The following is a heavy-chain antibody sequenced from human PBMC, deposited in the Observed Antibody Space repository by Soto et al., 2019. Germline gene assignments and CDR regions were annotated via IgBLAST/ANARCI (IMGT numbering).Heavy chain of an antibody. CDR1: GFTFNSYW. V-gene: IGHV3-74*01. J-gene: IGHJ4*02. Sequence: EVQVVESGGGLVQPGGSLRLSCVASGFTFNSYWMHWVRQAPGKGLAYVARINSEGNSTSHADSVRGRFTISRDNAKNTLYLQMNRLRVEDTAVYYCARGPTRLDYWGQGVVVTVSS. CDR2: INSEGNST. CDR3: ARGPTRLDY.